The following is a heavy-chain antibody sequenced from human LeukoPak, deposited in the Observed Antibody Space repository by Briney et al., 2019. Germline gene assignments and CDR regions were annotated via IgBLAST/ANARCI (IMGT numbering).Heavy chain of an antibody. J-gene: IGHJ4*02. CDR1: GDSVSSNNGA. CDR3: ARDVGTTGWHTFDY. D-gene: IGHD3-9*01. V-gene: IGHV6-1*01. CDR2: TYYRSKWYN. Sequence: SQTLSLTCAISGDSVSSNNGAWNWTRQSPSRGLEWLGRTYYRSKWYNDCAESLISRITISPVTSKNQFSLQLYSVTPEDTAVYYCARDVGTTGWHTFDYWGQGTLVTVSS.